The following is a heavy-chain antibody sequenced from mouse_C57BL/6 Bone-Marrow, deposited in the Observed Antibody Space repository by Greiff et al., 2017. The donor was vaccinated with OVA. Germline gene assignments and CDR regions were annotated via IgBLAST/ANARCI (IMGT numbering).Heavy chain of an antibody. V-gene: IGHV1-69*01. J-gene: IGHJ3*01. D-gene: IGHD1-1*01. CDR1: GYTFTSYW. CDR2: IDPSDSYT. Sequence: QVQLQQSGAELVMPGASVKLSCKASGYTFTSYWMHWVKQRPGQGLEWIGEIDPSDSYTNYNQKFKGKSTLTVDKSSSTAYMQLSSLTSEDSAVYYCASYYYGRTWFAYWGQGTLVTVSA. CDR3: ASYYYGRTWFAY.